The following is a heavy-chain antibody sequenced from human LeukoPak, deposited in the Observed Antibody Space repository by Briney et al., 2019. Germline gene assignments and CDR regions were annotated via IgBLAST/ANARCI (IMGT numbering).Heavy chain of an antibody. Sequence: PSQTLSLTCAVSGGSISSGGYSWSWIRQPPGKGLEWIGYIYYSGSTNYNPSLKSRVTISVDTSKNQFSLKLSSVTAADTAVYYCARGLYYDFWSGIGGQNYYYYGMDVWGQGTTVTVSS. D-gene: IGHD3-3*01. CDR3: ARGLYYDFWSGIGGQNYYYYGMDV. CDR1: GGSISSGGYS. V-gene: IGHV4-30-4*07. J-gene: IGHJ6*02. CDR2: IYYSGST.